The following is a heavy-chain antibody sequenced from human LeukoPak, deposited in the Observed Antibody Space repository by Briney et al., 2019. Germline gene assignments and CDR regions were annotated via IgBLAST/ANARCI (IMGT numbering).Heavy chain of an antibody. D-gene: IGHD1-14*01. CDR2: IWYDGSNK. Sequence: GRSLRLSCAASGFTFSSNGMHWVRQAPGKGLEWVALIWYDGSNKYYADSVKGRFVISRDNSKNTLYLQMNSLRVEDTALYYCARDPGGWSFDSWGQGTLVTVSS. J-gene: IGHJ4*02. CDR1: GFTFSSNG. CDR3: ARDPGGWSFDS. V-gene: IGHV3-33*01.